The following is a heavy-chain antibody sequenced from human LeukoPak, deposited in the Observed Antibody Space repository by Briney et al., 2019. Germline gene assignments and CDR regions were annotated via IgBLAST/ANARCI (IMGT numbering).Heavy chain of an antibody. CDR1: GYTFTSYG. J-gene: IGHJ2*01. CDR3: AREEYYTFGWHFDL. V-gene: IGHV1-18*01. CDR2: ISAYNGNT. Sequence: ASVKVSCKASGYTFTSYGNSWVRQAPGPGLEWMGWISAYNGNTNYAQKLQGRVTMTTDTSTSTAYMELRSLRSDDTAVYYCAREEYYTFGWHFDLWGRGTLVTVSS. D-gene: IGHD2-2*02.